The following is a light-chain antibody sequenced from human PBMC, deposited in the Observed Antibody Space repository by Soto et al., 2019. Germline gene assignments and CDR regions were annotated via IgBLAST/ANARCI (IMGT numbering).Light chain of an antibody. J-gene: IGKJ1*01. CDR1: QSFKSIY. CDR2: GAS. Sequence: EIVLTQSPCTLSLSPGARANLSCRASQSFKSIYLAWYQQKPGQAPRLLIYGASSRATGIPERFSGSGSGTDFTLTISRMEPEDFAVYYCHQYDSWTFGQGTKVDIK. V-gene: IGKV3-20*01. CDR3: HQYDSWT.